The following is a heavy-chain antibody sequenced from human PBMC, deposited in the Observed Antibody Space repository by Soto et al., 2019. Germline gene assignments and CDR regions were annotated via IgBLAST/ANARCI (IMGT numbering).Heavy chain of an antibody. V-gene: IGHV3-23*01. Sequence: GGSLRLSCAAAGITLNNYAMSWVRQAPGKGLEWVSTINGGGVNTYYADPVRGRFTISRGNSRNMLYLQMNSLGAEDTAIYYCARRLTTETTVFDYWGHGTLVTVSS. CDR2: INGGGVNT. CDR3: ARRLTTETTVFDY. J-gene: IGHJ4*01. D-gene: IGHD4-17*01. CDR1: GITLNNYA.